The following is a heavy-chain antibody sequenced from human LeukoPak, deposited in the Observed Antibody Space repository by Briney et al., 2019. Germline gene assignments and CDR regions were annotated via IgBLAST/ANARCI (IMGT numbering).Heavy chain of an antibody. J-gene: IGHJ5*02. Sequence: KPSETLSLTCTVSGGSISSYYWSWIRQPPGKGLEWIGYIYYSGSTNYNPSLKSRVTISVDTSKNQFSLKLSSVTAADTAVYYCARDLRLQGDNWFDPWGQGTLVTVSS. D-gene: IGHD5-12*01. CDR1: GGSISSYY. V-gene: IGHV4-59*01. CDR3: ARDLRLQGDNWFDP. CDR2: IYYSGST.